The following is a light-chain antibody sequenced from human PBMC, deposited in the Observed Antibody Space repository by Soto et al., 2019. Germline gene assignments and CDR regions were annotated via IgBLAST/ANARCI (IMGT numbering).Light chain of an antibody. CDR3: HQYGSSQT. Sequence: EIVLTQSPGTLSLPPVDIATLSFMASQSVSSSYLAWFQHKPGQAPRLLIYGASSRATGIPDRFSGSGSGTDFTLSISRLETEDFAVYYCHQYGSSQTFGQGTKVDIK. V-gene: IGKV3-20*01. CDR2: GAS. CDR1: QSVSSSY. J-gene: IGKJ1*01.